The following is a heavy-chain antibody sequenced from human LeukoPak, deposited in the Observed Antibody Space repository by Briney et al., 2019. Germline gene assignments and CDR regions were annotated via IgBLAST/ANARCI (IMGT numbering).Heavy chain of an antibody. V-gene: IGHV1-18*01. CDR2: ISAYNGNT. Sequence: ASVKVSCKASGYTFTSYGIGWVRQAPGQGLEWMGWISAYNGNTNYAQKLQGRVTMTTDTSTSTAYMELRSLRPDDTAVYYCARDLGELGIGGFDYWGQGTLVTVSS. CDR3: ARDLGELGIGGFDY. CDR1: GYTFTSYG. J-gene: IGHJ4*02. D-gene: IGHD7-27*01.